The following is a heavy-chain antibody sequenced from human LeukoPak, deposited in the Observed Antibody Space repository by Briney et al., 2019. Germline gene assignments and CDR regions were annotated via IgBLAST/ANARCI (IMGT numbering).Heavy chain of an antibody. CDR2: IYYDGST. D-gene: IGHD3-16*01. Sequence: SETLSLTCSVSGGSISSYYWSWVRQPPGKGLEWIGHIYYDGSTDYNPSLKSRVTISVDTSKNQFSLKLSSETAADTAVYYCAVGDPVFDYWGQGTLVTVSS. CDR1: GGSISSYY. J-gene: IGHJ4*02. CDR3: AVGDPVFDY. V-gene: IGHV4-59*12.